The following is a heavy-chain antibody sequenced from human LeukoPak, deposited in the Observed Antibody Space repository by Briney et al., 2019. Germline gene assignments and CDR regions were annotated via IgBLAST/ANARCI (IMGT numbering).Heavy chain of an antibody. Sequence: GGSLRLSCAASGFTFSSYAMSWVRQAPGKGLEWVANIKQDGSEKYYVDSVKGRFTISRDNAKNSLYLQMNSLRAEDTAVYYCAREPVSPLPDYWGQGTLVTVSS. CDR1: GFTFSSYA. CDR2: IKQDGSEK. J-gene: IGHJ4*02. CDR3: AREPVSPLPDY. D-gene: IGHD1-14*01. V-gene: IGHV3-7*01.